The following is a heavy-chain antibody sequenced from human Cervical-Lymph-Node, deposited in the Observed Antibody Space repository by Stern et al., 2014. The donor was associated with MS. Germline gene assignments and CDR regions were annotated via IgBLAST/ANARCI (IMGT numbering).Heavy chain of an antibody. Sequence: EVQLVESGGGLVKPGGSLRLSCAASGFTFSSYTMRWVRQAPGKGLEWVSSIGSTGGYIYYADSLKGRFTISRDNAKNSLYLQVNRLRAEDTAVYYCASDSPGYWGQGTLVTVSS. V-gene: IGHV3-21*01. CDR3: ASDSPGY. CDR2: IGSTGGYI. J-gene: IGHJ4*02. CDR1: GFTFSSYT.